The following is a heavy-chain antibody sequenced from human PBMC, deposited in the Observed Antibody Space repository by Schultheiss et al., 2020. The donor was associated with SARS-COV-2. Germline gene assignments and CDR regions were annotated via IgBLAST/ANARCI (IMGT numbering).Heavy chain of an antibody. V-gene: IGHV4-4*02. J-gene: IGHJ4*02. CDR1: GGSISSSNW. Sequence: GSLRLSCAVFGGSISSSNWWSWVRQPPVKGLEWIGEIYHSGSTNYNPSLKSRVTISVETSKNQFSLKLSSVTAADTAVYYCASHAPYYSDSSGYFDYWGQGILVTVSS. D-gene: IGHD3-22*01. CDR3: ASHAPYYSDSSGYFDY. CDR2: IYHSGST.